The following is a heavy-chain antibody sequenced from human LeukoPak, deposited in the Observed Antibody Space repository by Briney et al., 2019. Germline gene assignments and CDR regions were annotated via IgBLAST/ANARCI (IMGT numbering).Heavy chain of an antibody. Sequence: SETLSLTCTVSGGSISPYYWTWVRQPPGKTLEWIGYVNYIGDTNYNPSLASRVTISLDRSKNHFSLNLRSVTAADTAVYYCARHATIREEWGYYFDYWGQGTLVAVSS. CDR3: ARHATIREEWGYYFDY. D-gene: IGHD5-12*01. J-gene: IGHJ4*02. CDR1: GGSISPYY. V-gene: IGHV4-59*08. CDR2: VNYIGDT.